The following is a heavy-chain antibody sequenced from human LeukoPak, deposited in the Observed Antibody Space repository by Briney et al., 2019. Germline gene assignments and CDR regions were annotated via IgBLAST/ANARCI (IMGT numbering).Heavy chain of an antibody. V-gene: IGHV3-30-3*01. D-gene: IGHD5-12*01. CDR3: ARDNIVATTIDS. CDR2: ISYDGSNK. J-gene: IGHJ4*02. Sequence: GGSLRLSCAASGFTFSSYAMHWVRQAPGKGLEWVAVISYDGSNKYYADSVKGRFTISRDNSKNTLYLQMNSLRAEDTAVYYCARDNIVATTIDSWGQGTLVTVSS. CDR1: GFTFSSYA.